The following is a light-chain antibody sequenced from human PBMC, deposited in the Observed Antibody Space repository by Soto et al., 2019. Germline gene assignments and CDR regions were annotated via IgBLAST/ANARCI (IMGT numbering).Light chain of an antibody. CDR3: AAWDDSHYV. V-gene: IGLV1-47*01. Sequence: QSVLTQPPSASVTPGQRVTISCSGSSSNIGSNYVYWYQQLPGTAPKLLIYRNNQRPSGVPDRFSGSKSGTSASLAISGLRSEDEADYYCAAWDDSHYVFGTGTKVTVL. J-gene: IGLJ1*01. CDR2: RNN. CDR1: SSNIGSNY.